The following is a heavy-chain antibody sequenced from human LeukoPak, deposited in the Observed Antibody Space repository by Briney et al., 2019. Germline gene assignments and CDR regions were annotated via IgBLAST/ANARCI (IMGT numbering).Heavy chain of an antibody. CDR2: INSDGSST. Sequence: GGSLRLSCAASGFTFSSYWMHWVRQAPGKGLVWVSCINSDGSSTSYADSVKGRFTISRDNAKNTLYLQMNSLRAEDTAVYYCARDPVEWELLLDYWGQGTLVTVSS. CDR3: ARDPVEWELLLDY. D-gene: IGHD1-26*01. CDR1: GFTFSSYW. V-gene: IGHV3-74*01. J-gene: IGHJ4*02.